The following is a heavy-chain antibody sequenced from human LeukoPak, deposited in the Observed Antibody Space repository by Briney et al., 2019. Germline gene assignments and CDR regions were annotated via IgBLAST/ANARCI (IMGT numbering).Heavy chain of an antibody. CDR3: ARAHCGGDCYPLRSYYYGMDV. Sequence: GASVKVSCKAFGYTFTNYAISWVRQAPGQGLEWMGRIIPILGIANYAQKFQGRVTITADKSTSTAYMEPSSLRSEDTAVYYCARAHCGGDCYPLRSYYYGMDVWGQGTTVTVSS. CDR2: IIPILGIA. J-gene: IGHJ6*02. CDR1: GYTFTNYA. D-gene: IGHD2-21*02. V-gene: IGHV1-69*04.